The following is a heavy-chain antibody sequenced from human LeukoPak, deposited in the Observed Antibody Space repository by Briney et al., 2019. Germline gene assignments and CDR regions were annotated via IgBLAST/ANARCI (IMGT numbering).Heavy chain of an antibody. CDR3: ARDRYDYTRYYYGMDV. D-gene: IGHD5-12*01. CDR1: GGSISSGGYY. CDR2: IYYSGST. V-gene: IGHV4-31*03. Sequence: TLSLTCTVSGGSISSGGYYWSWIRQHPGKGLEWIGYIYYSGSTYYNPSLKSRVTISVDTSKNQFSLKLSSVTAADTAVYYCARDRYDYTRYYYGMDVWGQGTTVTVSS. J-gene: IGHJ6*02.